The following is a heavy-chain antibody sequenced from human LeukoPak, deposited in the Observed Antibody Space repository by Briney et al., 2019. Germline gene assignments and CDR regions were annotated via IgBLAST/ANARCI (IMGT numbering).Heavy chain of an antibody. CDR3: AKSHSSGWYYFAY. V-gene: IGHV3-30*18. CDR2: IASDGSNR. CDR1: GFTFSSYG. Sequence: PGKSLRLSCAASGFTFSSYGMHWVRQAPGKGLEWVAGIASDGSNRYYADSVKGRFTISRDNSKNTLYLQMNSLRPEDTAVYYCAKSHSSGWYYFAYWGQGTLVTVSS. J-gene: IGHJ4*02. D-gene: IGHD6-19*01.